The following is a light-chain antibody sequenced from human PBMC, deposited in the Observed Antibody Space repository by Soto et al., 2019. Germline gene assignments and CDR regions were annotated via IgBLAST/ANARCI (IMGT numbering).Light chain of an antibody. V-gene: IGKV1-12*01. J-gene: IGKJ4*01. CDR2: GAT. CDR1: QDISNY. CDR3: QQANSFLALP. Sequence: DIQMTQSPSSLSASVGDRVTITCQASQDISNYLNWYQQKPGKAPKLLIYGATSLQSGVPSRFSGSGSGTDFTLTISSLQPEDFATYYCQQANSFLALPFGGGTNVDIK.